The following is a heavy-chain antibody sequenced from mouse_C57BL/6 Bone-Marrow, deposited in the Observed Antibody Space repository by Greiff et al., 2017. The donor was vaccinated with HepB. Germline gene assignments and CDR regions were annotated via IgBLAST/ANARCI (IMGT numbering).Heavy chain of an antibody. CDR1: GYTFTSYW. Sequence: QVQLQQSGAELAKPGASVKLSCTASGYTFTSYWMHWVNQRPGQGLEWIGYINTGSGYTKYNQKFKDKATVTADKSCSTAYMQLSSLTYEDSAVYYCAREANYYGCYAMDFWGQGTSVTVSA. D-gene: IGHD1-1*01. CDR2: INTGSGYT. J-gene: IGHJ4*01. CDR3: AREANYYGCYAMDF. V-gene: IGHV1-7*01.